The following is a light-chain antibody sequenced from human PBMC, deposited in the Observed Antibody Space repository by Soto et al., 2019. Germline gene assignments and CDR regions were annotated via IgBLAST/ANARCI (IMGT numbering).Light chain of an antibody. V-gene: IGKV1-39*01. J-gene: IGKJ4*01. CDR3: QHGYSTLLT. CDR1: QSISTY. Sequence: IEVTQNPSSLSASVGDRVTITCRASQSISTYLHWYQQKPGKAPNLLIYAASTLQSGVPSRFSGSGSGTDFTLTISSLQPEDFATYFCQHGYSTLLTFGGGTKVDIK. CDR2: AAS.